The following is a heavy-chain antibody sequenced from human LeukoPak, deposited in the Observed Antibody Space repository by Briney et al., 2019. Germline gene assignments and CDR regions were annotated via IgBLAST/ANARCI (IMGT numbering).Heavy chain of an antibody. Sequence: GGSLRLSCVTSGFIFDSYAMAWVRQAPGKGLEWVSGISGSAETTYYADSVRGRFTISRDNSKNALFLQLNSLRADDTAVYFCAKRDYPSPTDFYPLFDYWGQGALVTVSS. D-gene: IGHD3/OR15-3a*01. CDR2: ISGSAETT. CDR1: GFIFDSYA. CDR3: AKRDYPSPTDFYPLFDY. V-gene: IGHV3-23*01. J-gene: IGHJ4*02.